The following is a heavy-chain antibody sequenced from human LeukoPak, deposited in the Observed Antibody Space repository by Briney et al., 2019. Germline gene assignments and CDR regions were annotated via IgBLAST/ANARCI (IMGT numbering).Heavy chain of an antibody. Sequence: GGSLRLSCAASGFTFRNAWMTWVRQAPGRGLEWVSSVDGGGGGTYYGDSVKGRFTISRDNSKDPLYLQMNGLRAEDTAVYFCAKQSAGSAAWYSLHYDFWGQGTLVTVSS. CDR3: AKQSAGSAAWYSLHYDF. V-gene: IGHV3-23*01. J-gene: IGHJ4*02. CDR1: GFTFRNAW. CDR2: VDGGGGGT. D-gene: IGHD6-13*01.